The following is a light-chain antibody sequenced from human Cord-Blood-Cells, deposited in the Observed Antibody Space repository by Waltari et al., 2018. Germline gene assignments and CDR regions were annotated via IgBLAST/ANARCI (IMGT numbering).Light chain of an antibody. V-gene: IGLV2-14*01. Sequence: QSALTQPASVSGSPGQPTTISCTGTSSDVGGYNYVAWYQQHPGKAPKLMIYDVSKRPSWVSNRFSGSKSGNTASLTISGLQAEDEADYYCSSYTSSSTWVFGGGTKLTVL. J-gene: IGLJ3*02. CDR3: SSYTSSSTWV. CDR2: DVS. CDR1: SSDVGGYNY.